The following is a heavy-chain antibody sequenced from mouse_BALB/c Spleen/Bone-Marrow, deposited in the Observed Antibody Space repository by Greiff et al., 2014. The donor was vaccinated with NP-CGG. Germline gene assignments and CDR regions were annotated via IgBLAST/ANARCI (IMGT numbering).Heavy chain of an antibody. J-gene: IGHJ4*01. CDR1: GFTFSSFG. V-gene: IGHV5-17*02. Sequence: EVHLVESGGGLVQPGGSRKLSCAASGFTFSSFGMHWVRQAPEKGLEWVAYISSGSSTIYYADTMKGRFTISRDNPKNTLFLQMTSLRSEDTAMYYCKRSGTLGAMDYWGQGTSVTVSS. D-gene: IGHD3-3*01. CDR2: ISSGSSTI. CDR3: KRSGTLGAMDY.